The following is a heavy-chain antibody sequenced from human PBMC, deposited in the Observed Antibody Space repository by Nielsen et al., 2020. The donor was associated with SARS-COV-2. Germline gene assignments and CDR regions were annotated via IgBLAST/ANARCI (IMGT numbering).Heavy chain of an antibody. CDR3: ARGNGWFDP. Sequence: SETLSLTCTVSGGSISSGGYYWSWIRQHPGKGLEWIGYIYYSGSTYYNPSLKSRVTISVDTSKNLFSLRLTSVTTADTATYYCARGNGWFDPWGQGTRVTVSS. J-gene: IGHJ5*02. V-gene: IGHV4-31*03. D-gene: IGHD2-8*01. CDR1: GGSISSGGYY. CDR2: IYYSGST.